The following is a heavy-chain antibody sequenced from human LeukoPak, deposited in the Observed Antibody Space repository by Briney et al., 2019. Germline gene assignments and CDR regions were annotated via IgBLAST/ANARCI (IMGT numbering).Heavy chain of an antibody. D-gene: IGHD2-2*01. CDR1: GFTFSSYA. Sequence: LPGGSLRLSCAASGFTFSSYAMSWVRQAPGKGLEWVSAISGSGGSTYYADSVKGRFTISRDNSKNTLYLQMNSLRAEDTAVYYCARSNSGEVVPAASIDYWGQGTLVTVSS. J-gene: IGHJ4*02. V-gene: IGHV3-23*01. CDR3: ARSNSGEVVPAASIDY. CDR2: ISGSGGST.